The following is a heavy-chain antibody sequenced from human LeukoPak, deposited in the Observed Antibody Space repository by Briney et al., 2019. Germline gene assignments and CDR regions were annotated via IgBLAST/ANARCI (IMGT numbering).Heavy chain of an antibody. CDR1: GFTVSSNY. Sequence: GGSLRLSCAASGFTVSSNYMSWVRQAPGKGLEWVSVIYSGGSTYYADSVKGRFTISRDNSKNTLYLQMNSLKAEDTALYYCARDRGYSYGHPLDYWGQGTLVTVSS. V-gene: IGHV3-53*01. J-gene: IGHJ4*02. CDR2: IYSGGST. D-gene: IGHD5-18*01. CDR3: ARDRGYSYGHPLDY.